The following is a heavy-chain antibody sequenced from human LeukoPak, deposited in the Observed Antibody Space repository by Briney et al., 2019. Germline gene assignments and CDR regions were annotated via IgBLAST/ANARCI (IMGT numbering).Heavy chain of an antibody. J-gene: IGHJ4*02. V-gene: IGHV3-7*01. CDR2: IKQDGSEK. CDR1: GFTFSSPW. CDR3: ARLSTAVVDSDY. D-gene: IGHD6-19*01. Sequence: GGSLRLSCAASGFTFSSPWMSWVRQAPGKGLEWVANIKQDGSEKYYVDSVKGRFTISRDNAKNSLYLQMNSLRADDTAVYYCARLSTAVVDSDYWGQGTLVTVSS.